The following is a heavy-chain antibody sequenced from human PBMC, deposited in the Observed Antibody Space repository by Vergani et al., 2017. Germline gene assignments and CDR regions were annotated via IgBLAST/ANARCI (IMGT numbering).Heavy chain of an antibody. V-gene: IGHV3-23*01. Sequence: EVQLLESGGDLVKPGGSLRLSCAASGFSFSTYAMSWVRQAPGKGLEWVSTIITNGDYTRYGDSVKGRFTIPRDHSKSTLYLQMNSLRAEDTAIYYGAKWVWNYWFDPLGQGTLVIVS. CDR2: IITNGDYT. J-gene: IGHJ5*02. CDR1: GFSFSTYA. CDR3: AKWVWNYWFDP. D-gene: IGHD1-1*01.